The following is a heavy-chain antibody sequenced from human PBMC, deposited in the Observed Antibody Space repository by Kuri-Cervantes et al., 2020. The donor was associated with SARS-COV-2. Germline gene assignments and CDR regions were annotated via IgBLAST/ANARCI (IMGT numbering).Heavy chain of an antibody. CDR3: ARELMRFGELFGGHSFDY. D-gene: IGHD3-10*01. CDR1: GFTFSSYS. V-gene: IGHV3-48*01. CDR2: ISSSSSTI. J-gene: IGHJ4*02. Sequence: GESLKISCAASGFTFSSYSMNWVRQAPGEGLEWVSYISSSSSTIYYADSVKGRFTISRDNAKNSLYLQMNSLRAEDTAVYYCARELMRFGELFGGHSFDYWGQGTLVTVSS.